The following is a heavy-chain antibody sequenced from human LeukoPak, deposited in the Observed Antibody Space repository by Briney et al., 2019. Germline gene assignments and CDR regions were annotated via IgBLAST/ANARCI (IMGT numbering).Heavy chain of an antibody. CDR1: EFIFRNYW. CDR2: IKHDGTET. D-gene: IGHD5-24*01. CDR3: ATDRDGYRINWYRFHY. J-gene: IGHJ4*02. V-gene: IGHV3-7*04. Sequence: GGSLRLSCAASEFIFRNYWMIWVRQAPGKGLEWVANIKHDGTETNYVDSVKGRFTISRDNAKKSLYLQMNSLRAEDSAVYYCATDRDGYRINWYRFHYWCQGTRVAVSS.